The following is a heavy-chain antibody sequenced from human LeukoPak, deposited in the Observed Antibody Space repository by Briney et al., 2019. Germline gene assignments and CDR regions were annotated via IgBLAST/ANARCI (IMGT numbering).Heavy chain of an antibody. D-gene: IGHD6-19*01. V-gene: IGHV3-30*18. CDR2: ISYDGSNK. CDR1: GFTFSSYG. CDR3: AKEVAVAGLDY. J-gene: IGHJ4*02. Sequence: PGGSLRLSCAASGFTFSSYGMHWVRQAPGKGLEWVAVISYDGSNKYYADSVKGRFTISRDNSKNTLYVQMNSLRAEDTAVYYCAKEVAVAGLDYWGQGTLVTVSS.